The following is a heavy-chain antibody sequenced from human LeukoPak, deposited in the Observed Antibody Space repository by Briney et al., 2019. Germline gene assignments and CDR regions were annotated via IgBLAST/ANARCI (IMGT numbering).Heavy chain of an antibody. CDR1: GFTFSSYA. D-gene: IGHD6-13*01. CDR3: AKGSAADY. Sequence: GGSLRLSCAASGFTFSSYAMHWVRQAPGKGLEWVSVISGSGSGTYYADSVKGRFTISRDNSKNTLYLQMNSLRVEDTAVYYCAKGSAADYWGQGTLVTVSS. V-gene: IGHV3-23*01. CDR2: ISGSGSGT. J-gene: IGHJ4*02.